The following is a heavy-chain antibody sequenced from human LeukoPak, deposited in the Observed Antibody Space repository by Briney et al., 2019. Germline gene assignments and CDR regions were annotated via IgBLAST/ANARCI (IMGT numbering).Heavy chain of an antibody. Sequence: PSETLSLTCTVSGGPISSSSYYWGWIRQPPGKGLEWIGSIYYSGSTYYNPSLKSRVTISVDTSKNQFSLKLSSVTAADTAVYYCARQALTIFGVVTSNWFDPWGQGTLVTVSS. CDR1: GGPISSSSYY. CDR2: IYYSGST. CDR3: ARQALTIFGVVTSNWFDP. J-gene: IGHJ5*02. V-gene: IGHV4-39*01. D-gene: IGHD3-3*01.